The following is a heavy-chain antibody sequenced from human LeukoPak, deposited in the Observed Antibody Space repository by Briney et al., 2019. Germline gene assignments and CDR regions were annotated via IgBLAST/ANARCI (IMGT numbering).Heavy chain of an antibody. CDR1: GGSINSNNYY. Sequence: SETLSLTCTVSGGSINSNNYYWGWIRQPPGKGLEWIGSIYYSGNTYYNPSLKGRVTISVDTSKSQFSLKLNSVTAADTAVFYCARLWSGLRPPDYWGQGTLVTVSS. CDR3: ARLWSGLRPPDY. V-gene: IGHV4-39*01. J-gene: IGHJ4*02. CDR2: IYYSGNT. D-gene: IGHD3-3*01.